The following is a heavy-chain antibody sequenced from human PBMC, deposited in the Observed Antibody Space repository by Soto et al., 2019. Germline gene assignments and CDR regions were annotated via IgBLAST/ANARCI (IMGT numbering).Heavy chain of an antibody. V-gene: IGHV1-69*01. CDR3: AAELGFGKLAVV. D-gene: IGHD7-27*01. J-gene: IGHJ6*02. Sequence: QVQVVQSGAEVRRPGSSVKVSCKASGDTFKNCVISWVRQAPGHGLEWMGGIIPLFGTTDFAQRFQGRLTITTDESTTTAYMELSRQRSEDTATYYCAAELGFGKLAVVWGQGTTVIVSS. CDR1: GDTFKNCV. CDR2: IIPLFGTT.